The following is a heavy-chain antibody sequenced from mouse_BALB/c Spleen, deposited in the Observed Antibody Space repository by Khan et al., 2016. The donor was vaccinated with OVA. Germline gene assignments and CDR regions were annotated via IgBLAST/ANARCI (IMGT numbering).Heavy chain of an antibody. Sequence: EVQLQESGPGLVKPSQSLSLTCTVTGYSITSEYAWNWIRQFPGNKLEWMGYINYSGNTSFNPSLKSRTSFTRDTSKNQFFLQLNSVTTEDTATYYSARKDYYDYDPFPYWGQGTLVTVSA. CDR1: GYSITSEYA. CDR2: INYSGNT. CDR3: ARKDYYDYDPFPY. V-gene: IGHV3-2*02. D-gene: IGHD2-4*01. J-gene: IGHJ3*01.